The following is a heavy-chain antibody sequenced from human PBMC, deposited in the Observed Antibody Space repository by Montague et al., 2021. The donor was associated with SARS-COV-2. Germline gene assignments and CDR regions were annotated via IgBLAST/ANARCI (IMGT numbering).Heavy chain of an antibody. CDR2: ISYSGRT. D-gene: IGHD3-10*01. CDR1: GGSVSSSPYY. V-gene: IGHV4-39*01. J-gene: IGHJ6*03. Sequence: SETLSLTCTVSGGSVSSSPYYWGWIRQPPGRGLEWAGSISYSGRTYFSPSLKSRLTISVDSSENQFSLRLGSVTAADTAVYYCASSYYYGSGTYVYNYYMDVWGKGTTVTVSS. CDR3: ASSYYYGSGTYVYNYYMDV.